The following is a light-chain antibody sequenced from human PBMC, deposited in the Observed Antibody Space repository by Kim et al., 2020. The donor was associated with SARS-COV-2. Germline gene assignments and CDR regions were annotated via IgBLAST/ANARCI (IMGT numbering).Light chain of an antibody. CDR1: QSVPSNY. J-gene: IGKJ1*01. Sequence: SPGERATLPCRASQSVPSNYVAWYQQKPGQAPRLLIYGASSGATGIPDRFSGSVSGTDFTLTISRLEPEDFAVYYCQQYGNSPRTFGQGTKVDIK. V-gene: IGKV3-20*01. CDR3: QQYGNSPRT. CDR2: GAS.